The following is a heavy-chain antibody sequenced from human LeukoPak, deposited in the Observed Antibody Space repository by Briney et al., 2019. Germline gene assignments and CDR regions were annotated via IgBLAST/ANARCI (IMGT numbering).Heavy chain of an antibody. CDR1: GFTFSSYS. D-gene: IGHD2-15*01. J-gene: IGHJ3*02. CDR3: AREVAAQGTDAFDI. CDR2: ISSSSSYI. Sequence: GGSLRLSCAASGFTFSSYSMNWVRQAPGKGPEWVSSISSSSSYIYYADSVKGRFTISRDNAKNSLYLQMNSLRAEDTAVYYCAREVAAQGTDAFDIWGQGTMVTVSS. V-gene: IGHV3-21*01.